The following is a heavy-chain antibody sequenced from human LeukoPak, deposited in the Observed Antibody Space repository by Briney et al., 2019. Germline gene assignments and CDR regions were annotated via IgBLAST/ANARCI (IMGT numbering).Heavy chain of an antibody. Sequence: GGSLRLSCAASGFTFSSYWMSWVRQAPGKGLEWVANIKQDGSEKYYVDSVKGRFTISRDNAKNSLYLQMNSLRAEDTAVYYCARDLTISYYYYGMDVWGQGTTVTVSS. CDR1: GFTFSSYW. V-gene: IGHV3-7*01. CDR2: IKQDGSEK. J-gene: IGHJ6*02. CDR3: ARDLTISYYYYGMDV. D-gene: IGHD4/OR15-4a*01.